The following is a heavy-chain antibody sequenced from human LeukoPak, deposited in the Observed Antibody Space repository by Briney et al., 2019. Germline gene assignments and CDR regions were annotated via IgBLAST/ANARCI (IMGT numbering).Heavy chain of an antibody. CDR3: AKDWIQFNRVFDCFDS. V-gene: IGHV3-23*01. CDR1: GFPFETNA. Sequence: GGSLRLSCATSGFPFETNAMSWVRQAPGKGLEWVATIGNAETFYADSVTGRFTISRDNSKNTVNLQMNRLRVEDTAIYYCAKDWIQFNRVFDCFDSWGQGTLVTVSS. J-gene: IGHJ4*02. D-gene: IGHD5-18*01. CDR2: IGNAET.